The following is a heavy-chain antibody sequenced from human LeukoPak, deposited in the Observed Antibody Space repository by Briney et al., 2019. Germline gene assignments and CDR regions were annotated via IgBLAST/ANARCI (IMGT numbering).Heavy chain of an antibody. Sequence: GGSLRLSCAASGFTFNSYAMNWVRQAPGKGLEWISAITGSGASTYSADSVKGRFTISRDNSKNTLYLQMNSLRAEDTAVYYCAKVSLGTWYFEHWGQGTLVTVSS. CDR2: ITGSGAST. D-gene: IGHD7-27*01. CDR1: GFTFNSYA. J-gene: IGHJ1*01. CDR3: AKVSLGTWYFEH. V-gene: IGHV3-23*01.